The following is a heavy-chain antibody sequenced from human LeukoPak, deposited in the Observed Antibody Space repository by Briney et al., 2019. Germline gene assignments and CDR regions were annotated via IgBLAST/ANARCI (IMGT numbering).Heavy chain of an antibody. J-gene: IGHJ4*02. D-gene: IGHD3-10*01. CDR2: INHSGST. Sequence: SETLSLTCAVCGGSFSGYYWSWIRQPPGKGLEWIGEINHSGSTNYNPSLKSRVTISVDTSKNQFSLKLSSVTAADTAVYYCARQGLWFGELRRGLDYWGQGTLVTVSS. CDR1: GGSFSGYY. V-gene: IGHV4-34*01. CDR3: ARQGLWFGELRRGLDY.